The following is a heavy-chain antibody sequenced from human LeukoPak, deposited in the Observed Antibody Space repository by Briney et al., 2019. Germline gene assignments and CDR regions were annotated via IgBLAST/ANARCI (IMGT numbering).Heavy chain of an antibody. CDR1: GGSISSYH. V-gene: IGHV4-4*07. CDR3: ARDRGLDGSDQLDS. CDR2: INSNGDT. Sequence: PSETLSLTCTVSGGSISSYHWIWIRKPAGKGLEWIGRINSNGDTVYNPSLKSRATISLDMTNNQFSLKLSSVTAADTAVYYCARDRGLDGSDQLDSWGPGTLVTVSS. D-gene: IGHD3-10*01. J-gene: IGHJ5*01.